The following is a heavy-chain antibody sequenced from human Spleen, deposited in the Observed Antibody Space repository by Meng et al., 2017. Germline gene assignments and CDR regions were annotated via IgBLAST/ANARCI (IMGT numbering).Heavy chain of an antibody. V-gene: IGHV4-4*02. CDR2: VYHRGDT. CDR1: GASISSDSW. J-gene: IGHJ4*02. CDR3: GRDQGRELINH. D-gene: IGHD1-7*01. Sequence: QVQLQESGPGLVKPSGTLSLTCTVSGASISSDSWWSWVRQPPGKGLEWIGEVYHRGDTNYNPSLKSRVDISVDKSKNQFYLSLFSVTAADTAVYYCGRDQGRELINHWGQGTLVTVSS.